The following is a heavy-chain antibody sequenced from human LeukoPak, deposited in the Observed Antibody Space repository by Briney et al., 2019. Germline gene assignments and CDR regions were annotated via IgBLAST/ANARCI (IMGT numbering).Heavy chain of an antibody. V-gene: IGHV3-64D*06. CDR2: ITTNGDRT. CDR3: VKDRSGSFAFDI. CDR1: GLSFSSYV. Sequence: PGGSLRLSCSASGLSFSSYVMHWVRQAPGKGLEFVSAITTNGDRTNYADSVKGRFTISRDNSKNTLYLQMSSLGAEDTAVYYCVKDRSGSFAFDIWGQGTMVTVSS. J-gene: IGHJ3*02. D-gene: IGHD1-26*01.